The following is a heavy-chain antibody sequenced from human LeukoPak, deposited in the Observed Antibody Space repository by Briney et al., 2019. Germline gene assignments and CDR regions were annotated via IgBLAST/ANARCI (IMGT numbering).Heavy chain of an antibody. D-gene: IGHD6-19*01. Sequence: SGGSLRLSCAASGFTFSAYGIHWVRQAPGKGLEWVAFISYDGSNKYYTDSVKGRFTISRDNSENTLYLQMNSLRAEDTAVYYCARPRGRIAVTGYFDSWGQGTLVTVSS. J-gene: IGHJ4*02. CDR1: GFTFSAYG. V-gene: IGHV3-30*03. CDR2: ISYDGSNK. CDR3: ARPRGRIAVTGYFDS.